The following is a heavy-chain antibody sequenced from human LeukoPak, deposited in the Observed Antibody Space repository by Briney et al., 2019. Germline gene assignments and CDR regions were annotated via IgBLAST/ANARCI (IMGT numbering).Heavy chain of an antibody. CDR1: GYTFTSYG. J-gene: IGHJ4*02. CDR2: ISAYNGNT. D-gene: IGHD3-10*01. CDR3: ARLWFGELFGEYDY. Sequence: ASVKVSCKASGYTFTSYGISWVRQAPGQGLEWMGWISAYNGNTNYAQKLQGRVTMTTDTSTSTAYMELRSLRSDDTAVYYCARLWFGELFGEYDYWGQGTLVTVSS. V-gene: IGHV1-18*01.